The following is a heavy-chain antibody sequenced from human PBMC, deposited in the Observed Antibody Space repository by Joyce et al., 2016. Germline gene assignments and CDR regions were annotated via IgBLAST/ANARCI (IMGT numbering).Heavy chain of an antibody. CDR3: ARHGGTIHVGQLSSRNWFDP. CDR2: IDYSGNT. D-gene: IGHD3-16*02. V-gene: IGHV4-39*07. J-gene: IGHJ5*02. Sequence: QLQLQESGPGLVKPSETLSLTCTVPSGSISSSDYYWCWIRQPPGKGLERIGSIDYSGNTYYNPSLKSRVTILMDTSKNQFSLRLSSVTAADTAVYYCARHGGTIHVGQLSSRNWFDPWGQGTLVTVSS. CDR1: SGSISSSDYY.